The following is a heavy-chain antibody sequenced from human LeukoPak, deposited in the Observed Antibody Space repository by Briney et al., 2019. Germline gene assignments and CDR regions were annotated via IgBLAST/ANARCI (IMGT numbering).Heavy chain of an antibody. CDR1: GFTFDDYG. D-gene: IGHD5-24*01. J-gene: IGHJ5*02. CDR2: INWNGGST. CDR3: ARGTTIGVTNCFDP. Sequence: GGPLRLSCAASGFTFDDYGMSWVRQAPGKGLEWVSGINWNGGSTGYADSVKGRFTISRDNAKKSLYLQMNSLRAEDTALYYCARGTTIGVTNCFDPGGQGTLVTVSS. V-gene: IGHV3-20*04.